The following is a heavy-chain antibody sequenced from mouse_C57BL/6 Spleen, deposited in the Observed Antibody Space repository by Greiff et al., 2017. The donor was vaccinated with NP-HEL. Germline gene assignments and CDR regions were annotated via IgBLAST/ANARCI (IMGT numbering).Heavy chain of an antibody. CDR1: GFSLTSYG. D-gene: IGHD2-1*01. J-gene: IGHJ3*01. CDR2: IWSGGST. Sequence: QVQLKQSGPGLVQPSQSLSITCTVSGFSLTSYGVHWVRQSPGKGLEWLGVIWSGGSTDYNAAFMSRLSISKDNSKSQVFIKMNSLQADDTAIYYCARSLGYGKGWFAYWGQGTLVTVSA. V-gene: IGHV2-2*01. CDR3: ARSLGYGKGWFAY.